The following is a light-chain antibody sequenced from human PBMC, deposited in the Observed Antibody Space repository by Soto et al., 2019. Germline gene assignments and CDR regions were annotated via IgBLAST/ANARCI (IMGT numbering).Light chain of an antibody. J-gene: IGKJ1*01. CDR2: DAS. V-gene: IGKV1-5*01. CDR1: QSTSSW. CDR3: QHHQSYGT. Sequence: DIQMTQSPSTLSASVGDRVTITCRASQSTSSWLAWYQQKPGKAPKLLIYDASSLESGVPSRLSGSGSGTDFTLKISSLQLDDFAPYHGQHHQSYGTFAQGTKVDIX.